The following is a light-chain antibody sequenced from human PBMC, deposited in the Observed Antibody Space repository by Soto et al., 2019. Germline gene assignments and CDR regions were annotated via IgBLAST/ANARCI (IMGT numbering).Light chain of an antibody. CDR2: RNN. Sequence: QSVLTQPPSASGTPGQRVTISCSGSSSNIGSNYVYWYQQLPGTAPKLLINRNNQRPSGVPDRFSGSKSGTSASLAISGLRSEDEADYYCAAWDDSSRVFGGGTKLTVL. J-gene: IGLJ2*01. V-gene: IGLV1-47*01. CDR3: AAWDDSSRV. CDR1: SSNIGSNY.